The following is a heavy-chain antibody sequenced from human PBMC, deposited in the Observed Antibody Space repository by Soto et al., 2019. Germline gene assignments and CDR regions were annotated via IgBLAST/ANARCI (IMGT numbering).Heavy chain of an antibody. CDR1: GFSFSSYW. V-gene: IGHV3-74*01. D-gene: IGHD6-19*01. CDR2: INIDGSIS. J-gene: IGHJ4*02. CDR3: ARVDDSAWYTRDY. Sequence: GGSLRLSCAASGFSFSSYWMHWVRQAPGKGLVWVSGINIDGSISDYADSVKGRFTISRDNAKNTLYLQMNSLRAEDTAVYYCARVDDSAWYTRDYWGQGTLVTVSS.